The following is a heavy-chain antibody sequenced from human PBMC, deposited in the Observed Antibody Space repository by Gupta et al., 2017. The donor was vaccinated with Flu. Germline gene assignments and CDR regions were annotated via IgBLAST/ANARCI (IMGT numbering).Heavy chain of an antibody. D-gene: IGHD5-18*01. CDR3: ARDRAMDDY. CDR1: TFSDYW. CDR2: IKQDGSEI. V-gene: IGHV3-7*01. J-gene: IGHJ4*02. Sequence: TFSDYWKNLVRQAPGKGLEWVANIKQDGSEINYVDSVKGRFTNSRDNAKNSLYLQMNSLRAEDTAVYYCARDRAMDDYWGQGTLVTVSS.